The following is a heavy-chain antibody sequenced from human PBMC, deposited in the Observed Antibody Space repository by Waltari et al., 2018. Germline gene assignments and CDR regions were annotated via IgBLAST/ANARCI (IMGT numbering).Heavy chain of an antibody. CDR1: GGSFSGYY. CDR3: ARNGEGGSRALDY. D-gene: IGHD3-16*01. V-gene: IGHV4-34*01. Sequence: QVQLQQWGAGLLKPSETLSLTCAVYGGSFSGYYWSWIRQPPGKGLEWNGEINHSGSTNYNPSLKSRVTISVDTSKNHFSLKLSSVTAADTAVYYCARNGEGGSRALDYWGQGTLVTVSS. J-gene: IGHJ4*02. CDR2: INHSGST.